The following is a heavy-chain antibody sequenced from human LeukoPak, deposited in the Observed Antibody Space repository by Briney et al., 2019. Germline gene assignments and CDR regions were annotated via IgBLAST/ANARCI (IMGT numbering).Heavy chain of an antibody. CDR2: IYHRGST. CDR1: GYSISNGYY. CDR3: ARHASYFYYYYYMDV. Sequence: PSETLSLTCTVSGYSISNGYYWGWIRPPPGKGLEWVGSIYHRGSTYYNPSLKSRVTISVDTSKNQFSLKLSSVTAADTAVYYCARHASYFYYYYYMDVWGKGTTVTISS. V-gene: IGHV4-38-2*02. D-gene: IGHD2-2*01. J-gene: IGHJ6*03.